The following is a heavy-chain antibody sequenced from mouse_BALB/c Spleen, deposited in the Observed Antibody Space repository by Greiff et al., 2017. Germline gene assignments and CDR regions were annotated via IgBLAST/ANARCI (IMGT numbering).Heavy chain of an antibody. CDR3: ARRRFGNYSFYYAMDY. V-gene: IGHV1-7*01. J-gene: IGHJ4*01. CDR1: GYTFTSYW. CDR2: INPSTGYT. D-gene: IGHD2-1*01. Sequence: QVQLQQSGAELAKPGASVKMSCKASGYTFTSYWMHWVKQRPGQGLEWIGYINPSTGYTEYNQKFKDKATLTADKSSSTAYMQLSSLTSEDSAVYYCARRRFGNYSFYYAMDYWGQGTSVTVSS.